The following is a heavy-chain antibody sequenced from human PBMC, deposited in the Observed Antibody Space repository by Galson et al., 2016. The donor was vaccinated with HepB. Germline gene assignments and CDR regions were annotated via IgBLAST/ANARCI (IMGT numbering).Heavy chain of an antibody. Sequence: SLRLSCAASGFTFSSYALHWVRQAPGKGLEWVAVIWYDGSNKYYADSVKGRFTISRDNSKNTLYLQMNSPRAEDTAVYYCARQEGHNWNLRSGGFDYWAREPWSPSPQ. CDR3: ARQEGHNWNLRSGGFDY. V-gene: IGHV3-33*01. CDR1: GFTFSSYA. CDR2: IWYDGSNK. J-gene: IGHJ4*02. D-gene: IGHD1-20*01.